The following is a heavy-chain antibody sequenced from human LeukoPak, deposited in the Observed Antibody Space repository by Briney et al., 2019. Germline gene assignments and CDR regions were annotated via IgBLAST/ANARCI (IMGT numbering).Heavy chain of an antibody. J-gene: IGHJ4*02. Sequence: AGGSLRLSCAGSGFTFSSYAMSWVRQAPGKGLEWVSAISGSGGSTYYADSVKGRFTISRDNSKNTLYLQMNSLRAEDTAVYYCAKDFEQLVSYFDYWGQGTLVTVSS. CDR2: ISGSGGST. V-gene: IGHV3-23*01. CDR3: AKDFEQLVSYFDY. D-gene: IGHD6-6*01. CDR1: GFTFSSYA.